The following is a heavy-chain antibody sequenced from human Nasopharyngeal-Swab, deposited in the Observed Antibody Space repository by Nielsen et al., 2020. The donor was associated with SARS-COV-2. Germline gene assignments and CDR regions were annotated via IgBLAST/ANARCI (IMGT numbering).Heavy chain of an antibody. CDR3: ARSGLVGATFFDY. CDR2: IYPGDSDT. J-gene: IGHJ4*02. CDR1: GYSFTSYG. Sequence: GESLKISCEGSGYSFTSYGIDWGRQMPGKGLEWMGIIYPGDSDTRYNTSFQGQVTISADKSISTAYLQWGSLKASDTAMYYCARSGLVGATFFDYWGQGTLVTVSS. V-gene: IGHV5-51*01. D-gene: IGHD1-26*01.